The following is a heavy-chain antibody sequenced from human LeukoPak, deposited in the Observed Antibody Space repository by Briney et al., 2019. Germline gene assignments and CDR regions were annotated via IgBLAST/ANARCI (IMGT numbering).Heavy chain of an antibody. CDR2: MNPNSGNT. Sequence: ASVKVSCKASGYTFTSYDINWVRQATGQGLEWMGWMNPNSGNTGYAQKFQGRVTMTRNTSISTAYMELRSLRSDDTAVYYCARDLRYCSSTSCYKSFDYWGQGTLVTVSS. CDR3: ARDLRYCSSTSCYKSFDY. D-gene: IGHD2-2*02. CDR1: GYTFTSYD. V-gene: IGHV1-8*01. J-gene: IGHJ4*02.